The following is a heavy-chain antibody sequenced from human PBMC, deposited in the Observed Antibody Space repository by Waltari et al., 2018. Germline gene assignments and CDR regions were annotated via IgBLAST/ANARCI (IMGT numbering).Heavy chain of an antibody. CDR1: GYTFPTYD. Sequence: QVQLVQSGAEVKRPGASVKVSCKASGYTFPTYDISWVRQAPGQGLEWMGWMSPNSGKSGYAQRFQSRVTLTRNSSISTAYMELSSLRSDDTAVYYCARRRGSYLANWFDTWGQGTLVTVSS. CDR2: MSPNSGKS. J-gene: IGHJ5*02. D-gene: IGHD1-26*01. V-gene: IGHV1-8*01. CDR3: ARRRGSYLANWFDT.